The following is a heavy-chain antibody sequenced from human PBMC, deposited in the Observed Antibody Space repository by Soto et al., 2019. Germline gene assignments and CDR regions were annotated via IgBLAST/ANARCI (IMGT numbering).Heavy chain of an antibody. CDR1: GFTFSSYA. Sequence: GGSLRLCCAASGFTFSSYAMSWVRQAPGKGLEWVSVISGSGGSTYYADSVKGRFTISRDNSKNTLYLQMNSLRAEDTAVYYCAKVDIVLVPAADYWGQGTLVTVSS. J-gene: IGHJ4*02. V-gene: IGHV3-23*01. D-gene: IGHD2-2*03. CDR2: ISGSGGST. CDR3: AKVDIVLVPAADY.